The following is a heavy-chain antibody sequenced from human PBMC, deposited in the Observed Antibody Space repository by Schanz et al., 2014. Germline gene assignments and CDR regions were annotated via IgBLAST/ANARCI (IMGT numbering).Heavy chain of an antibody. V-gene: IGHV3-7*03. CDR3: ARDGFGGYLDS. CDR1: GFTFSHYW. J-gene: IGHJ4*02. D-gene: IGHD3-10*01. CDR2: IRQDGSAK. Sequence: EVQLVESGGGLVQPGESLRVSCAASGFTFSHYWLSWVRQTPGKRLEWVANIRQDGSAKFYVDSVNSRFAISRDNAENSVYLQMNSLRAEDTAVYYCARDGFGGYLDSWGQGTLVTVSS.